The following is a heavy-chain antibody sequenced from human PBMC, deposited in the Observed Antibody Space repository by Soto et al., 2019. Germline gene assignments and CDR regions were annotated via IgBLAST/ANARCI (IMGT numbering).Heavy chain of an antibody. J-gene: IGHJ4*02. CDR1: GFTFTSSA. CDR3: AADRGTYYYDSSGSY. CDR2: IVVGSGNT. V-gene: IGHV1-58*01. D-gene: IGHD3-22*01. Sequence: SVKVSCKASGFTFTSSAVQWVRQARGQRLEWIGWIVVGSGNTNYAQKFQERVTITRDMSTSTAYMELSSLRSEDTAVYYCAADRGTYYYDSSGSYWGQGALVTVSS.